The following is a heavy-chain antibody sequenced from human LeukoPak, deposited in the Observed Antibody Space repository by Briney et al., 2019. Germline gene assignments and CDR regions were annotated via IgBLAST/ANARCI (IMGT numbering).Heavy chain of an antibody. CDR2: INPNSGGT. D-gene: IGHD6-6*01. CDR3: ARRHSIAARPGFDY. V-gene: IGHV1-2*02. J-gene: IGHJ4*02. Sequence: ASVKVSCKASGYTFTGYYMHWVRQAPRQGLEWMGWINPNSGGTNYAQKFQGRDTMTRDTSISTAYMELSRLRSDDTAVYYCARRHSIAARPGFDYWGQGTLVTVSS. CDR1: GYTFTGYY.